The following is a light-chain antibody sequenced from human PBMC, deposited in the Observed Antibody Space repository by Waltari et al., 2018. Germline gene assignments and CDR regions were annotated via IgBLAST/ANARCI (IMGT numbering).Light chain of an antibody. Sequence: QSALTQPASVSGSPGQSITISCTGTTSDVWTYNLVSWYQQHPGKAPKLIIFEGTKRPSGVSNRFFASKSGNTASLTISGLQVDDEADYHCCSYVSNTYVFGTGTKVTVL. J-gene: IGLJ1*01. CDR2: EGT. V-gene: IGLV2-23*01. CDR1: TSDVWTYNL. CDR3: CSYVSNTYV.